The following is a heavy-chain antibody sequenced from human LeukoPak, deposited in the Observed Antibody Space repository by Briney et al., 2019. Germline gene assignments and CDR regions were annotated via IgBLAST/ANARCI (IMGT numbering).Heavy chain of an antibody. CDR2: NKPKSGGT. J-gene: IGHJ4*02. D-gene: IGHD6-13*01. Sequence: ASVKVSCKASGYTFTGYYMHWVRQAPGQGLEWRGWNKPKSGGTNYAQKFQGRVTMTRDTSISTAYMELSRLRSDDTAVYYCATVHSSSWYEDYWGQGTLVTVSS. CDR3: ATVHSSSWYEDY. CDR1: GYTFTGYY. V-gene: IGHV1-2*02.